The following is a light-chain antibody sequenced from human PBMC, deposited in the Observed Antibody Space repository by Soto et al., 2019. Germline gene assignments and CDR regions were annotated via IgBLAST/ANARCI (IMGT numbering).Light chain of an antibody. Sequence: EIVLTQSPATLSLSPGERAALSCRASQSVSSYLAWYQQKPGQAPRLLIYDAFKRATGIPARFSGSGSGTEFTLIISSLEPEDFAVYYCQQRSNWPSTFGGGTKVEVK. CDR1: QSVSSY. CDR3: QQRSNWPST. J-gene: IGKJ4*01. V-gene: IGKV3-11*01. CDR2: DAF.